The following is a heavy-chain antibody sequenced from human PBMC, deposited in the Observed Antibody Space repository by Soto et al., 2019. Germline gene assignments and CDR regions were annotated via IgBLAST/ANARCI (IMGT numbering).Heavy chain of an antibody. CDR1: GATFSSYA. D-gene: IGHD3-10*01. Sequence: SVKVSCKASGATFSSYAISWVRQAPGQGLEWMGGIIPIFGTANYAQKFQGRVTITADESTSTAYMELSSLRSEDTAVYYCARGVAVGPRLYYFDYWGQGTLVTVS. CDR3: ARGVAVGPRLYYFDY. J-gene: IGHJ4*02. CDR2: IIPIFGTA. V-gene: IGHV1-69*13.